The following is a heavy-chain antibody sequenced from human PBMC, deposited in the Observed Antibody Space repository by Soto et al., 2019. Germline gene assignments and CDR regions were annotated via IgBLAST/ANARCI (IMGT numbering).Heavy chain of an antibody. V-gene: IGHV1-3*01. D-gene: IGHD1-26*01. Sequence: ASVKVSCKASGYTFTSYAMHWVRQAPGQRLEWMGWINAGNGNTKYSQKFQGRVTITANESTTTAYMELSTLRSEDTAVYYCAGDGSGSPYFFDYWGQGTQVTVSS. CDR3: AGDGSGSPYFFDY. J-gene: IGHJ4*02. CDR1: GYTFTSYA. CDR2: INAGNGNT.